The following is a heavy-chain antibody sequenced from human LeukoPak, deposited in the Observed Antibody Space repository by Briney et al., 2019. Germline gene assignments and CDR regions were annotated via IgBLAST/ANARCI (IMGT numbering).Heavy chain of an antibody. CDR3: ASSDYYDSSGWGLFDP. D-gene: IGHD3-22*01. CDR2: IIPIFGTA. V-gene: IGHV1-69*05. J-gene: IGHJ5*02. CDR1: GGTFSSYA. Sequence: SVKVSCKASGGTFSSYAISWVRQAPGQGLEWMGGIIPIFGTANYAQKFQGRVTITTDESTSTAYMELSSLRSEDTAVYYCASSDYYDSSGWGLFDPWGQGTLVTVSS.